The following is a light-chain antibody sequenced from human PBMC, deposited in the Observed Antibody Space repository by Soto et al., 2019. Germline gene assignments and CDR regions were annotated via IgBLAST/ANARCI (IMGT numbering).Light chain of an antibody. V-gene: IGKV3-11*01. J-gene: IGKJ5*01. CDR1: QSVSTY. Sequence: MVLTQSPATLYLSPGERATLSCRASQSVSTYLAWFPQQPGQAPRLLIYDASTRATGIPARLSGSGSGTDFTLTISMLEPEDVAIYYCQQRHSWVTFGQGTRLDIK. CDR3: QQRHSWVT. CDR2: DAS.